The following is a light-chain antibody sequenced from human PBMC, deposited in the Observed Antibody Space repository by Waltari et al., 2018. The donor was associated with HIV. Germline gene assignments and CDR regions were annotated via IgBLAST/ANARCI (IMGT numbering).Light chain of an antibody. CDR1: SGDVGGYNY. CDR2: DVS. V-gene: IGLV2-11*01. Sequence: QSALTQPRSVSGSPGQSVTISCTGSSGDVGGYNYVSWYQHPGKAPKLIIYDVSTRPSGVPARFSGSKSGNTASLTIFGLQAEDEADYYCCSYAGSVTFVVFGGGTKVTVV. CDR3: CSYAGSVTFVV. J-gene: IGLJ2*01.